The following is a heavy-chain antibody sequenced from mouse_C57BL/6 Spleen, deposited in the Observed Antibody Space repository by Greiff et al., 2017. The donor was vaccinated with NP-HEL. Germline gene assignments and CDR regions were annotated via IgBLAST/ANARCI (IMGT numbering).Heavy chain of an antibody. V-gene: IGHV1-64*01. Sequence: QVQLQQPGAELVKPGASVKLSCKASGYTFTSYWMHWVKQRPGQGLEWIGMIHPNSGSTNYNEKFKSKATLTVDKSSSTAYMQLSSLTSEDSAVYYCARSRYYDYDYYAMDYWGQGTSVTVSS. CDR2: IHPNSGST. CDR3: ARSRYYDYDYYAMDY. J-gene: IGHJ4*01. D-gene: IGHD2-4*01. CDR1: GYTFTSYW.